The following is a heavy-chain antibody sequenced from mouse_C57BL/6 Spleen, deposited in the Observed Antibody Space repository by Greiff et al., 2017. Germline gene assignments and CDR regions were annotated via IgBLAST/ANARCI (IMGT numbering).Heavy chain of an antibody. CDR2: ISSGSSTI. J-gene: IGHJ2*01. CDR3: ARNYGSSYARDY. Sequence: EVKVVESGGGLVKPGGSLKLSCAASGFTFSDYGMHWVRQAPEKGLEWVAYISSGSSTIYYADTVKGRFTISRDNAKNTLFLQMTSLRSEDTAMYYCARNYGSSYARDYWGQGTTLTVSS. CDR1: GFTFSDYG. D-gene: IGHD1-1*01. V-gene: IGHV5-17*01.